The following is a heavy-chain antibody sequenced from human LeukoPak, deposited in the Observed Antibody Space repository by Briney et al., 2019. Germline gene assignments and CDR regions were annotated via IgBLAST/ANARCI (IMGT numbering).Heavy chain of an antibody. D-gene: IGHD3-9*01. J-gene: IGHJ4*02. CDR1: GFTFSSYW. CDR2: IKQDGSEK. V-gene: IGHV3-7*01. CDR3: ARDPLLNFFYDILTGPDY. Sequence: LPGGSLILSCAASGFTFSSYWMSWVRQAPGKGLEWVANIKQDGSEKYYVDSVKGRFTISRDNAKNSLYLQMNSLRAEDTAVYYCARDPLLNFFYDILTGPDYWGQGTLVTVSS.